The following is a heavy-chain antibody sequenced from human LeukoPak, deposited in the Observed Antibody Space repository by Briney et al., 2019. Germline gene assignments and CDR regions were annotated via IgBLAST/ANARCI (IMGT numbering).Heavy chain of an antibody. D-gene: IGHD3-3*01. V-gene: IGHV6-1*01. CDR2: TNYRSQKWYS. CDR3: GRETDFGVVTN. J-gene: IGHJ4*02. CDR1: GDIVSRNGAA. Sequence: QTLSLTCALSGDIVSRNGAAGAWIRQSPSRGHERLERTNYRSQKWYSDYGESLNDRITISADTYQNQFSLHLNSVTPEDTAVYYCGRETDFGVVTNWGQGSLVTVSS.